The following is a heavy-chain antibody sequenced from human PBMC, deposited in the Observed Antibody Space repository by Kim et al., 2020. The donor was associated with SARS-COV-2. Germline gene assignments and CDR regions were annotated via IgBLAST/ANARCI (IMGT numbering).Heavy chain of an antibody. CDR1: GFTFSNYG. Sequence: GGSLRLSCVASGFTFSNYGMTWVRQAPGGGLEWVSGITGSGDITAYADSVKGRFTIFRDNSKNTLYLQMSSLRAEDKAIYYCANPRQPDYWGQGTLVTVSS. J-gene: IGHJ4*02. V-gene: IGHV3-23*01. CDR2: ITGSGDIT. CDR3: ANPRQPDY. D-gene: IGHD6-13*01.